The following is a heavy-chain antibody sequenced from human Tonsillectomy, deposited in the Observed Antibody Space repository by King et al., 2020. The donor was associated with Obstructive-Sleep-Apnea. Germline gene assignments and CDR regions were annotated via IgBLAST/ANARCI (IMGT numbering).Heavy chain of an antibody. J-gene: IGHJ4*02. D-gene: IGHD6-13*01. CDR3: AKDGYSSSWYWSYFDY. V-gene: IGHV3-9*01. CDR2: ISWNSGSI. Sequence: VQLVESGGGLVQPGRSLRLSCAASGFTFDDYAMHWVRQAPGKGLEWVSGISWNSGSIGYADSVKGRFTISRDNAKNFLYLQMNSLRAEDTALYYCAKDGYSSSWYWSYFDYWGQGTLVTVSS. CDR1: GFTFDDYA.